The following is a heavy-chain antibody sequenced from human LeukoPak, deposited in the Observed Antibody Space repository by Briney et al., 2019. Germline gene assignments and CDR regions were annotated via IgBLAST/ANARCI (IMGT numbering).Heavy chain of an antibody. D-gene: IGHD2-2*02. Sequence: GGSLRLSCAASGFTFSSYSMNWVRQAPGKGLEWVSYISSSSSTIYYADSVKGRFTISRDNAKNSLYLQMNSLRAEDTAVYYCASRRGGVVPAAIVYWGQGTLVTVSS. CDR3: ASRRGGVVPAAIVY. CDR1: GFTFSSYS. J-gene: IGHJ4*02. V-gene: IGHV3-48*04. CDR2: ISSSSSTI.